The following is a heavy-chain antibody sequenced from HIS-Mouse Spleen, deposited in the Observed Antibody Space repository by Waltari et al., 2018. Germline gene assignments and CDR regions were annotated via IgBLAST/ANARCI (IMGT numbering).Heavy chain of an antibody. CDR2: IYYSGST. J-gene: IGHJ2*01. Sequence: QLQLQESCPGLVKPSETLSLTGTVPGGSISRRSYYWGWIRQPPGKGLEWIGSIYYSGSTYYNPSLKSRVTISVDTSKNQFSLKLSSVTAADTAVYYCAREIPYSSSWYDWYFDLWGRGTLVTVSS. CDR3: AREIPYSSSWYDWYFDL. D-gene: IGHD6-13*01. V-gene: IGHV4-39*07. CDR1: GGSISRRSYY.